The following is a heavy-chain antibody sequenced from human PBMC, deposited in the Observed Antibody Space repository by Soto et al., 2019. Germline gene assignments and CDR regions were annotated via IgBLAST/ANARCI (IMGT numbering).Heavy chain of an antibody. Sequence: GGSLRLSCVASEFSFSNFAMSWVRQAPGKGLEWVATVSGTGSTTYYADSVKGRFTISRDNSDNTLYLQMTSLRADDTAVYFCAKQPYSNSLDHWGPGTLVTVSS. V-gene: IGHV3-23*01. CDR2: VSGTGSTT. J-gene: IGHJ4*02. CDR1: EFSFSNFA. D-gene: IGHD2-21*01. CDR3: AKQPYSNSLDH.